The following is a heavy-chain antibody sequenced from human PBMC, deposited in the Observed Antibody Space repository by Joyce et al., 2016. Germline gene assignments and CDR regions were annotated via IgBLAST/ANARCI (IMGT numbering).Heavy chain of an antibody. V-gene: IGHV3-30*05. CDR1: GFTFSSCG. J-gene: IGHJ4*02. CDR3: ARDKPVLKLKKIVYYLDY. Sequence: QVQLVESGGGVVQPGRSLRLPCAASGFTFSSCGLHWVRQAQGKGLECVALISFDGSSKYNADSVKGRFTTSRDNSKNTLYLQMNSLKTEDTAVYYCARDKPVLKLKKIVYYLDYWGQGTPVTVSS. D-gene: IGHD1-14*01. CDR2: ISFDGSSK.